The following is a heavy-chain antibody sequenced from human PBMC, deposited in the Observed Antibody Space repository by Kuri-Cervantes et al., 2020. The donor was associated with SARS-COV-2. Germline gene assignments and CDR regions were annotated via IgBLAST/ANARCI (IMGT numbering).Heavy chain of an antibody. CDR3: AGSSIAPNYYYYGMDV. Sequence: SVKVSCKASGGTFSSYAISWVRQAPGQGLEWMGGIIPIFGTANYAQKFQGRVTITADESTSTAYMELSSLRSEDTAVYYCAGSSIAPNYYYYGMDVWGQGTTVTVSS. J-gene: IGHJ6*02. CDR1: GGTFSSYA. V-gene: IGHV1-69*13. CDR2: IIPIFGTA. D-gene: IGHD3-10*01.